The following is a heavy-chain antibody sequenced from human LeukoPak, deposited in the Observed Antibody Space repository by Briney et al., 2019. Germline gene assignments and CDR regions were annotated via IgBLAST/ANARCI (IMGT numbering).Heavy chain of an antibody. CDR3: ARDLGGSSGY. CDR1: GGTFSSYA. Sequence: GASVKVSCKASGGTFSSYAISWVRQAPGQGLEWMGRFIPIFVTANYAQKFQGRVTITTDESTSTAYMELSSLRSEDTAVYYCARDLGGSSGYWGQGTLVTVSS. J-gene: IGHJ4*02. V-gene: IGHV1-69*05. CDR2: FIPIFVTA. D-gene: IGHD2-15*01.